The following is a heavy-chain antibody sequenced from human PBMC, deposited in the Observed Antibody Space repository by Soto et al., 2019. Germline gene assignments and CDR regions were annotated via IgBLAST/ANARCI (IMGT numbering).Heavy chain of an antibody. D-gene: IGHD3-3*01. CDR2: IYYSGST. CDR3: ARASYSPYDFWSGPRRVPYYYYLAV. V-gene: IGHV4-59*01. J-gene: IGHJ6*03. CDR1: GGSISSYC. Sequence: PSETLSLTCTVSGGSISSYCWSWIRQPPGKGLEWIGYIYYSGSTNYNPSLKSRVTISVDTSKNQFSLKLSSVTAADTAVYYCARASYSPYDFWSGPRRVPYYYYLAVWGKGTTVTVSS.